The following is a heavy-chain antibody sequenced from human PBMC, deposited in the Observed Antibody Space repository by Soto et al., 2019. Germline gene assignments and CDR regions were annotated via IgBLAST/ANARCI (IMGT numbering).Heavy chain of an antibody. Sequence: EVQLLESGGGLVQPGGSLRLSCRDTGLTVSRYAMNGDSQAPGKEMEWVATICAGNFGTPYRDSMKGRFTISRDNAKNTLDLQMNSRRAEDTAVYYCAKSGGTCGCSSCYPHWFESWGQGTLVTVSS. D-gene: IGHD2-15*01. J-gene: IGHJ5*01. CDR1: GLTVSRYA. V-gene: IGHV3-23*01. CDR3: AKSGGTCGCSSCYPHWFES. CDR2: ICAGNFGT.